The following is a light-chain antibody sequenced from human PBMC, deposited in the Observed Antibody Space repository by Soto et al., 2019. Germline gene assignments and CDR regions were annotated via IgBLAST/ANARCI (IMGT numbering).Light chain of an antibody. Sequence: QSVVTQPASVSGSPGQSITISCAGTSSDVGSYNLVSWYQQLPGQAPKLLIYEGGKRPSGVSNRFSDSNSGNTASLTISGLQAEDEADYYCCSYTGTTTYVFGTGTKVTAL. CDR2: EGG. CDR1: SSDVGSYNL. V-gene: IGLV2-23*01. J-gene: IGLJ1*01. CDR3: CSYTGTTTYV.